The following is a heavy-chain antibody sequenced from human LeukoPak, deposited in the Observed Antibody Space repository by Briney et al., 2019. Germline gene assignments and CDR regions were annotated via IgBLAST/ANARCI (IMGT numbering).Heavy chain of an antibody. J-gene: IGHJ4*02. V-gene: IGHV3-9*01. CDR1: GFTFDDYA. Sequence: PGRSLRLSCAASGFTFDDYAMHWVRQAPGKGLEWVSGINWNSHNVAYADSVKGRFTISRDNSKNTLYLQMNSLRAEDTAVYYCVRGNILTGKYMIYWGQGTLVTVSS. D-gene: IGHD3-9*01. CDR2: INWNSHNV. CDR3: VRGNILTGKYMIY.